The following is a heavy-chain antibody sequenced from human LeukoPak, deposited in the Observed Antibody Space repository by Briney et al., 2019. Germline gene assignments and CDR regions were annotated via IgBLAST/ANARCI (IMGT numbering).Heavy chain of an antibody. J-gene: IGHJ4*02. Sequence: ASVKVSCKASGYSFTAYGITWMRQAPGQGLEWMGIINPSGGSTSYAQKFQGRVTMTRDTSTSTVYMELSSLRSEDTAVYYCARGAVGATSDYWGQGTLVTVSS. CDR3: ARGAVGATSDY. D-gene: IGHD1-26*01. V-gene: IGHV1-46*01. CDR1: GYSFTAYG. CDR2: INPSGGST.